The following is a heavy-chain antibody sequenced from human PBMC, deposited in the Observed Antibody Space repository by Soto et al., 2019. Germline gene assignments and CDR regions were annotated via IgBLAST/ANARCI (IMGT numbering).Heavy chain of an antibody. Sequence: QLQESGPGLVKSSETLSLTCTVSGGSISSDSFYWAWIRQPPGKGLEWIGIIYYSGDTYYNPSLAGRLTMSVDTSNHFSLTLRSVTAADTALYYCARNQPQRYCSGGTCRPAYGMDVWGQGTTVIVSS. CDR3: ARNQPQRYCSGGTCRPAYGMDV. CDR1: GGSISSDSFY. CDR2: IYYSGDT. D-gene: IGHD2-15*01. V-gene: IGHV4-39*02. J-gene: IGHJ6*02.